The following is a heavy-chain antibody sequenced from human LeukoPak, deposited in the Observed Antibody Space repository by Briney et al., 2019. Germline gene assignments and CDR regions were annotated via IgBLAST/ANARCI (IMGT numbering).Heavy chain of an antibody. CDR2: IYSGGST. CDR3: GGSGSWYFDY. CDR1: GFTVSSNY. D-gene: IGHD3-10*01. V-gene: IGHV3-53*01. Sequence: PGGSLRLSCAASGFTVSSNYMNWARQAPGKRLEWISIIYSGGSTYYADSVKGRFTISRDNSKNTLYLQMNSLRAEDTAVYYCGGSGSWYFDYWGRGTLVTVSS. J-gene: IGHJ4*02.